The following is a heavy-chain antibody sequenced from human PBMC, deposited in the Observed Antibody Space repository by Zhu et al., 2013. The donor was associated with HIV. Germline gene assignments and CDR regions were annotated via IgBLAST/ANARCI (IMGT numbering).Heavy chain of an antibody. J-gene: IGHJ2*01. CDR1: GFTFDDYA. Sequence: VQLVESGGGLVQPGRSLRLSCAASGFTFDDYAMHWVRQAPGKGLEWVSGISWNSGSIGYADSVKGRFTISRDNAKNSLYLQMNSLRAEDTALYYCAKGGTHYDILTGLRYFDLWGRGTLVTVSS. D-gene: IGHD3-9*01. CDR3: AKGGTHYDILTGLRYFDL. CDR2: ISWNSGSI. V-gene: IGHV3-9*01.